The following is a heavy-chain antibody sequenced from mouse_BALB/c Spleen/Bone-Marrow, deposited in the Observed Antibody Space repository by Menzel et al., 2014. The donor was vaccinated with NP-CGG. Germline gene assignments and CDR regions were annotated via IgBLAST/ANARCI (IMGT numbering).Heavy chain of an antibody. CDR3: ARNDGYYSPWFAY. J-gene: IGHJ3*01. Sequence: VQLQQSGPGLVQPSQSLSITCTVSGFSLTSYGVHWVRQPPGKGLEWLGVIWSGGSTDYNAAFISRLSISKDNSKNQVFYKMNSLQADDTARYYGARNDGYYSPWFAYWGQGTLVTVSA. V-gene: IGHV2-4*02. D-gene: IGHD2-3*01. CDR1: GFSLTSYG. CDR2: IWSGGST.